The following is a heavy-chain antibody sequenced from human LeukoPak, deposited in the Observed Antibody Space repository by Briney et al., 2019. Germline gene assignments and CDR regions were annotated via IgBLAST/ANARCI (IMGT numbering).Heavy chain of an antibody. J-gene: IGHJ4*02. V-gene: IGHV4-34*01. CDR3: TRMTTGHDY. CDR2: INHSGYT. CDR1: GVSFDDYY. Sequence: SETLSLTCAVSGVSFDDYYWSWDRQTPGKGLEWIGEINHSGYTNDNPSLKSRVTLSIDTSRKQFSLNLRSVTVADAGTYYCTRMTTGHDYWGKGTLVTVSS. D-gene: IGHD4-17*01.